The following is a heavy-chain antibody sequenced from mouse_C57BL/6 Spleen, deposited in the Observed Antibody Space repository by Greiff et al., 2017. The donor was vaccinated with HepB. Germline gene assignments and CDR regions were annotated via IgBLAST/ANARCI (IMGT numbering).Heavy chain of an antibody. CDR3: ARERNYYGSSYVGWYFDV. Sequence: VQLQQSGPELVKPGASVKISCKASGYAFSSSWMNWVKQRPGKGLEWIGRIYPGDGDTNYNGKFKGKATLTADKSSSTAYMQLSSLTSEDSAVYFCARERNYYGSSYVGWYFDVWGTGTTVTVSS. J-gene: IGHJ1*03. D-gene: IGHD1-1*01. V-gene: IGHV1-82*01. CDR1: GYAFSSSW. CDR2: IYPGDGDT.